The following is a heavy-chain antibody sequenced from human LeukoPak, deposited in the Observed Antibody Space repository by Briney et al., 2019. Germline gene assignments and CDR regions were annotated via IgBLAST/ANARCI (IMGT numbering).Heavy chain of an antibody. CDR1: GFTFSSYS. D-gene: IGHD4-17*01. CDR2: ISSSSSTI. CDR3: ARDFYGDYILPYYYYYYGMAV. Sequence: GGSLRLSCAASGFTFSSYSMNWVRQAPGKGLEWVSYISSSSSTIYYADSVKGRFTISRDNAKNSLYLQMNSLRDEDTAVYYCARDFYGDYILPYYYYYYGMAVWGQGTTVTVSS. V-gene: IGHV3-48*02. J-gene: IGHJ6*02.